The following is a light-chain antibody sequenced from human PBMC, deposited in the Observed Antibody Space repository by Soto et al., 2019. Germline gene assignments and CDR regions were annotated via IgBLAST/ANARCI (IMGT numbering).Light chain of an antibody. CDR3: QQSFSTPWT. Sequence: DLQMTQSPSFLSASVGDRVTITCRASQSISTYVNWYQQKPGKGPKLLIYVASSLQSGVPSRFSGSGSGTDFTLTISSLQPEDFATYYCQQSFSTPWTFGQGTKVEI. V-gene: IGKV1-39*01. CDR2: VAS. J-gene: IGKJ1*01. CDR1: QSISTY.